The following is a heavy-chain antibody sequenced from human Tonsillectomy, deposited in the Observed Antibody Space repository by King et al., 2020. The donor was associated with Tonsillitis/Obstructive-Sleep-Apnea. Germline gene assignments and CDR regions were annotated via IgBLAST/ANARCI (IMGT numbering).Heavy chain of an antibody. J-gene: IGHJ6*03. CDR2: IYYSGST. CDR3: ARVGGENGYYYYMDV. CDR1: GGSISSGGYY. Sequence: QLQESGPGLVKPSQTLSLTCTVSGGSISSGGYYWRWIRQHPGKGLEWIGYIYYSGSTYYNPSLKSLVTISVDTSKNQFSLKLSSVTAADTAVYYCARVGGENGYYYYMDVWGKGTTVTVSS. V-gene: IGHV4-31*01. D-gene: IGHD2-8*01.